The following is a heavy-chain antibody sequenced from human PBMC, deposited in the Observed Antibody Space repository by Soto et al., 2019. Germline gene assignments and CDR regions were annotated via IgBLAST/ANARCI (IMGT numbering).Heavy chain of an antibody. V-gene: IGHV1-18*01. CDR2: ISAYNGNT. CDR3: ARDFKMASSILWFGETNWFDP. CDR1: GYTFTSYG. D-gene: IGHD3-10*01. Sequence: ASVKVSCKASGYTFTSYGISWVRQAPGQGLEWMGWISAYNGNTNYAQKLQGRVTMTTDTSTSTAYMELRSLRSDDTAVYYCARDFKMASSILWFGETNWFDPWGQGTLVTVSS. J-gene: IGHJ5*02.